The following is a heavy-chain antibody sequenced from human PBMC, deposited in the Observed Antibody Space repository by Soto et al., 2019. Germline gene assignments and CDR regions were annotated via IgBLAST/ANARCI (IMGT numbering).Heavy chain of an antibody. D-gene: IGHD5-18*01. V-gene: IGHV5-51*01. CDR1: GYIFAHYW. CDR3: ARLPSYGYEDS. J-gene: IGHJ4*02. CDR2: IFPGDSDT. Sequence: GESLKISCKGFGYIFAHYWIGWLRQMPGKGLEWIGIIFPGDSDTRYRPSFRGQVTISADTSTGTAYLQWSGLEASDTATYYCARLPSYGYEDSWGQGXLVTVYS.